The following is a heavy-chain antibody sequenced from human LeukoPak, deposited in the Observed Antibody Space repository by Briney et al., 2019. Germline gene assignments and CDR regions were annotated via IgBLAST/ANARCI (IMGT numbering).Heavy chain of an antibody. CDR2: IYTSGST. J-gene: IGHJ6*03. V-gene: IGHV4-4*09. CDR3: ARLGDYSNPFYYMDV. Sequence: SETLSLTCTVSGGSISSYYWSWIRQPAGKGLEWIGYIYTSGSTNYNPSLKSRVTISVDTSKDQFSLKLSSVTAADTAVYYCARLGDYSNPFYYMDVWGKGTTVTVSS. D-gene: IGHD4-11*01. CDR1: GGSISSYY.